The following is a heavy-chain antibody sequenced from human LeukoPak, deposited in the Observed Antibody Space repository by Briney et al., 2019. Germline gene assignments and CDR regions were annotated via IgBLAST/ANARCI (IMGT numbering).Heavy chain of an antibody. J-gene: IGHJ6*02. CDR1: GFTFTSYG. CDR3: ARDGVEMATYYYYAMDV. CDR2: INAYSGNT. V-gene: IGHV1-18*04. D-gene: IGHD5-24*01. Sequence: ASVKVSCKASGFTFTSYGFNWVRQAPGQGLEWMGWINAYSGNTNFAQKFQGRVTITTDTSTHTVYMELRSLRSDDTAVYYCARDGVEMATYYYYAMDVWGQGTTVTVSS.